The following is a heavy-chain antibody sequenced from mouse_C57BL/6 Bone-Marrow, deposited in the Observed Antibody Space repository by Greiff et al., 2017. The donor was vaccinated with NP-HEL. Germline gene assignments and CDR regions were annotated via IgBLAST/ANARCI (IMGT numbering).Heavy chain of an antibody. V-gene: IGHV1-39*01. Sequence: EVQLQQSGPELVKPGASVKISCKASGYSFTDYNMNWVKQSNGKSLEWIGVINPNYGTTRYNQKFKGKATLTVDQSSSTAYMQLNSLTSEDSAVYYCARQMGFWFPGWFAYWGQGTLVTVSA. J-gene: IGHJ3*01. CDR3: ARQMGFWFPGWFAY. D-gene: IGHD2-2*01. CDR2: INPNYGTT. CDR1: GYSFTDYN.